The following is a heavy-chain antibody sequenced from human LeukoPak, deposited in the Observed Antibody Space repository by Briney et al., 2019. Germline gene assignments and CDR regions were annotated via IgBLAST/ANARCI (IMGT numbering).Heavy chain of an antibody. CDR1: GGSISSYN. Sequence: SETLSLTCPVSGGSISSYNWSCMRQSPRKGLKWIENILYSTSPNYNPSLKSRVNISFDTSKNQFSLKLSSVNAADTAGYYCARVEHVAAAGTYDCWGQGTLGTVSS. CDR2: ILYSTSP. CDR3: ARVEHVAAAGTYDC. J-gene: IGHJ4*02. D-gene: IGHD6-13*01. V-gene: IGHV4-59*08.